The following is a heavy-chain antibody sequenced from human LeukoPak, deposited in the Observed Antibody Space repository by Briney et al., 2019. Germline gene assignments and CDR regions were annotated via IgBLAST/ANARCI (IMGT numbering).Heavy chain of an antibody. CDR2: INHSGST. V-gene: IGHV4-34*01. J-gene: IGHJ6*03. Sequence: SETPSLTCAVYGGSFSGYYWSWIRQPPGKGLEWIGEINHSGSTNYNPSLKSRVTVSVDTSKDQFSLNLSSVTAADTAVYYCARDKDSGSYFIRDHYIQYMDVWGKGTTVSISS. D-gene: IGHD3-10*01. CDR1: GGSFSGYY. CDR3: ARDKDSGSYFIRDHYIQYMDV.